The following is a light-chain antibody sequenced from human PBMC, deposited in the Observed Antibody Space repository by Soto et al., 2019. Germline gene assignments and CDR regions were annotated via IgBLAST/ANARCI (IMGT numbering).Light chain of an antibody. V-gene: IGLV2-11*01. CDR1: SSDVGAYNY. CDR3: CSYAGSIYV. CDR2: DVS. Sequence: QSVLTQPRSVSGSPGQSVTISCTGTSSDVGAYNYVSWYQQHPGKAPKLMIYDVSKRPSGVPDRFSGSKSGNTASLTISGLQAEDEADYYCCSYAGSIYVFGTGTQLTVL. J-gene: IGLJ1*01.